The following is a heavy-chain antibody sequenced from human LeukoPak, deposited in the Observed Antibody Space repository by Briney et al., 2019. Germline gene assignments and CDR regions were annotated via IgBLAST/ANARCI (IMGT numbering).Heavy chain of an antibody. D-gene: IGHD6-13*01. V-gene: IGHV4-34*01. Sequence: SETLSLTYAVYGGSFSGYYWSWIRQPPGKGLEWIGEINHSGSTNYNPSLKSRVTISVDTSKNQFSLKLSSVTAADTAVYYCSRGFRDSSSWSNFDYWGQGTLVTVSS. J-gene: IGHJ4*02. CDR1: GGSFSGYY. CDR2: INHSGST. CDR3: SRGFRDSSSWSNFDY.